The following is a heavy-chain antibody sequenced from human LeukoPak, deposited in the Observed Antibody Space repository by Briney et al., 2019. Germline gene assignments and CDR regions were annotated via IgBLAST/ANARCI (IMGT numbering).Heavy chain of an antibody. CDR2: ISYDGSNK. Sequence: PGRSLRLSCAASGFTFSSYAMHWVRQAPGKGLEWVAVISYDGSNKYYADSVKGRFTISRDNSKNTLYLQMNSLRAEDTAVYYCARDRRSLSLGYYAITIDYWGQGTLVTVSS. V-gene: IGHV3-30*04. CDR1: GFTFSSYA. J-gene: IGHJ4*02. D-gene: IGHD3-22*01. CDR3: ARDRRSLSLGYYAITIDY.